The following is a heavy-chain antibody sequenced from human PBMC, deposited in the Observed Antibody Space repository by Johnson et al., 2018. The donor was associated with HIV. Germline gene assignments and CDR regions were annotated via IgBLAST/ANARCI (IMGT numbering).Heavy chain of an antibody. V-gene: IGHV3-7*03. D-gene: IGHD2-15*01. CDR3: ARLRSGNRAFDI. CDR1: GFTFSSYW. J-gene: IGHJ3*02. Sequence: VQLVESGGGLVQPGGSMRLSCAASGFTFSSYWMSWVRQAPGNGLQWVANRQQDGNEKYYVDSLQGRSSISRDNAKHSLHLQMNSLRAEDTAVYYCARLRSGNRAFDIWGQGTMVTVSS. CDR2: RQQDGNEK.